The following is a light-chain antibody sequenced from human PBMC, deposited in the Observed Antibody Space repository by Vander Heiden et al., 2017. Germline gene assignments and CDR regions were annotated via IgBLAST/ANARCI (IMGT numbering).Light chain of an antibody. V-gene: IGKV3-15*01. CDR1: QSVSSN. CDR2: DAS. CDR3: QQFDYSPPYS. J-gene: IGKJ2*01. Sequence: EIVLTQSPATLSMSPGERATLSCRASQSVSSNLAWYQQKPGQAPRLLFYDASTRAPGIAARFSGSGYGTEFTLTISSRQSEDFAVYYCQQFDYSPPYSFDQGTKMEIK.